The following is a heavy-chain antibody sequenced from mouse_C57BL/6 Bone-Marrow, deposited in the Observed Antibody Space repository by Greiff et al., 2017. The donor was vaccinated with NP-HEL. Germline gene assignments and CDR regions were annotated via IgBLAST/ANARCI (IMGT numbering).Heavy chain of an antibody. D-gene: IGHD4-1*01. CDR3: AREALNWEYFDY. CDR1: GYTFTSYW. V-gene: IGHV1-69*01. J-gene: IGHJ2*01. Sequence: VQLQQSGAELVMPGASVKLSCKASGYTFTSYWMHWVKQRPGQGLEWIGEIDPSDSYTNYNQKFKGKSTLTVDKSSSTAYMQLSSLTSEDSAVYYCAREALNWEYFDYWGQGTTLTVSS. CDR2: IDPSDSYT.